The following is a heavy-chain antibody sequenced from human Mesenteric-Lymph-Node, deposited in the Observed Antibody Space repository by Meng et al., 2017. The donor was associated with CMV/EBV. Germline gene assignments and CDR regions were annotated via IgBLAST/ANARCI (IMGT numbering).Heavy chain of an antibody. V-gene: IGHV3-23*01. CDR1: GFTFSGHV. J-gene: IGHJ2*01. Sequence: GESLKISCAASGFTFSGHVMSWVRQAPGKGLEWVSGASGSGRNINYADSVKGRFTISRDNLGNTLYLQMNSLRGEDTALYHCARDRLGDLGDWYFDLWGPGTLVTVSS. CDR3: ARDRLGDLGDWYFDL. D-gene: IGHD1-26*01. CDR2: ASGSGRNI.